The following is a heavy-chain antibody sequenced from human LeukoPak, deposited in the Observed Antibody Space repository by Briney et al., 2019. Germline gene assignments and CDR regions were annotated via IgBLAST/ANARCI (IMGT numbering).Heavy chain of an antibody. J-gene: IGHJ4*02. Sequence: ASVKVSCKTSGYTFTAYYTLWVRQAPGQGPEWMGWIKPNNGGTNYAQKFQGRVNMTRDTSISAAYMELSRLRSDDTAVYYCARVGGFGELSWGQGTLVTVSS. D-gene: IGHD3-10*01. CDR1: GYTFTAYY. V-gene: IGHV1-2*02. CDR2: IKPNNGGT. CDR3: ARVGGFGELS.